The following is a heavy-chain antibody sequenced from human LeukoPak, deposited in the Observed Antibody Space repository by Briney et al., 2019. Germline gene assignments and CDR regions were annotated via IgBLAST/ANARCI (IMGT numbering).Heavy chain of an antibody. CDR2: IGASGTDT. D-gene: IGHD3-10*01. CDR3: AREHYYTSGSSRDFDY. V-gene: IGHV3-23*01. Sequence: PGGSLRLSCAASGFTFSSYAMSWVRQAPGKGLEWVSAIGASGTDTYYADSVRGRLTISRDNSETTLYLQMSSLRAEDTAVYYCAREHYYTSGSSRDFDYWGQGTLVTVSS. J-gene: IGHJ4*02. CDR1: GFTFSSYA.